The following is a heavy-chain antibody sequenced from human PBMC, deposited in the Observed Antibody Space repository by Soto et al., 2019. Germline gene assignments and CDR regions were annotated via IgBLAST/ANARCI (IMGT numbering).Heavy chain of an antibody. J-gene: IGHJ4*02. V-gene: IGHV4-39*01. CDR2: IYYSGST. CDR3: ARHARATTPLSYFDY. Sequence: PSETLSLTCTVSGGSISSSSYYWGWIRQPPGKGLEWIGSIYYSGSTYYNPSLKSRVTISVDTSKNQFSLKLSSVTAADTAVYYCARHARATTPLSYFDYWGQGTLVTVSS. CDR1: GGSISSSSYY. D-gene: IGHD1-26*01.